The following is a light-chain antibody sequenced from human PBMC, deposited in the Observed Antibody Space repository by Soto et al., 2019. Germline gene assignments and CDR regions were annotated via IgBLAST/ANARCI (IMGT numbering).Light chain of an antibody. CDR3: QQYDNLPLT. CDR1: QDISNY. V-gene: IGKV1-33*01. Sequence: DIQMTQSPSSLSASVGDRVTITCQASQDISNYLNWYQQKPGKAPKLLIYDAYNLETGVPSRFSGSGSEPHFTLTISSQQTKNIATYYCQQYDNLPLTFGGGTTVEIK. CDR2: DAY. J-gene: IGKJ4*01.